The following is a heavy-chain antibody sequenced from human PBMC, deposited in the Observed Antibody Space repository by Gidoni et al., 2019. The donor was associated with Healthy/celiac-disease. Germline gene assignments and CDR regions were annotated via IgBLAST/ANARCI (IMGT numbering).Heavy chain of an antibody. D-gene: IGHD1-26*01. J-gene: IGHJ6*02. CDR1: GFTFSRYG. CDR3: ARDLWAATMDV. Sequence: QVQLVESGGGVVQPGRSLRLSCAASGFTFSRYGMHWVRQAPGKGLEWVGVIWYDGSNKYYADSGKGRFTISRDNSKNTLYLQMNSLRAEDTAVYYCARDLWAATMDVWGQGTTVTVSS. V-gene: IGHV3-33*01. CDR2: IWYDGSNK.